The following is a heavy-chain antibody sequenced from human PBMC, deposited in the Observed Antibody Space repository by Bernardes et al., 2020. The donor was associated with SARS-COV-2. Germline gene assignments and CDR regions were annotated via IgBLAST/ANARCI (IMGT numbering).Heavy chain of an antibody. J-gene: IGHJ4*02. V-gene: IGHV3-74*01. CDR3: DLTYYYDSSGYN. D-gene: IGHD3-22*01. CDR1: GLTISNYW. CDR2: VKGDGSIT. Sequence: GSLRLSCVVSGLTISNYWMHWVRQAPGKGLVWVARVKGDGSITNYEDSVKGRFTISRDNAKNTLYLQMNSLIAEDTAVYYCDLTYYYDSSGYNWGQGTLVTVSS.